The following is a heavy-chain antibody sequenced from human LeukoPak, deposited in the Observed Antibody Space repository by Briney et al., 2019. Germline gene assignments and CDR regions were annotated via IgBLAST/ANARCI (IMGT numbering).Heavy chain of an antibody. CDR3: ARGWQGSFDY. D-gene: IGHD2-15*01. Sequence: GGSLRLSCIVSGFTLSSYEMSWIRQAPGKGLEWVASIEYSGGSAYYADSVKGRFSISREDSKNTLYLQLNSLRAEDTAVYYCARGWQGSFDYWGQGTLVTVSS. J-gene: IGHJ4*02. CDR2: IEYSGGSA. CDR1: GFTLSSYE. V-gene: IGHV3-23*01.